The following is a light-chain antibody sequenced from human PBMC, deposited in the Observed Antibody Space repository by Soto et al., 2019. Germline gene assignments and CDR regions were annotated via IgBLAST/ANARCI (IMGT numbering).Light chain of an antibody. CDR3: SSFTSTSTVL. Sequence: QSALTQPASVSGSLGQSITISCTGTSSDIGGYNYVSWYQQYPGKAPKVMIFEVSKRPSGVSNRFSGSKSGNMACLTISGLQAEDEGDYYCSSFTSTSTVLLGGGTKLTVL. CDR2: EVS. CDR1: SSDIGGYNY. V-gene: IGLV2-14*01. J-gene: IGLJ2*01.